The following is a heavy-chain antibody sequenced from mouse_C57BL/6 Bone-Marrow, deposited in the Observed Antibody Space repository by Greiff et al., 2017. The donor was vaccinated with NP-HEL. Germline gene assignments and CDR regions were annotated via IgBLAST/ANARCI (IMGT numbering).Heavy chain of an antibody. Sequence: QVQLQQSGPGLVQPSQSLSITCTVSGFSLTSYGVHWVRQSPGKGLEWLGVIWSGGSTDYNAAFISRLSISKDNSKSQVFFKMNSLQADDTAIYYCARPYDGYSLFAYWGQGTLVTVSA. J-gene: IGHJ3*01. CDR2: IWSGGST. CDR3: ARPYDGYSLFAY. V-gene: IGHV2-2*01. CDR1: GFSLTSYG. D-gene: IGHD2-3*01.